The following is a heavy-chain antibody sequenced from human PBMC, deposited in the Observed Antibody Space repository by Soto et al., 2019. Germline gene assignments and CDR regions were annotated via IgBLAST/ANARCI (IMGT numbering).Heavy chain of an antibody. J-gene: IGHJ5*01. Sequence: SETLSLTCGVSGLSGTSNNYWAWIRQSPGKGLEWIGSRSHSGNTYYNPSLNSRVTISVDTSKNQFSLRLTSVTAADTAIYYCTRDLNIMWFFSWGQGTLVTVSS. V-gene: IGHV4-38-2*02. CDR2: RSHSGNT. CDR3: TRDLNIMWFFS. CDR1: GLSGTSNNY.